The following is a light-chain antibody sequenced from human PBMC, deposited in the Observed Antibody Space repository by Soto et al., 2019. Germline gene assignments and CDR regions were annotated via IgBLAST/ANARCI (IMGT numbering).Light chain of an antibody. CDR3: QQYGRSPFT. CDR2: GAS. CDR1: RSVSSNN. Sequence: EIVLTQSPGTLSLSPGERATLSCRASRSVSSNNLAWYQQRPGQAPRVVIYGASTRATGIPERFSGSGSGTDFTLTISRLEPEDFAVYYCQQYGRSPFTFGPGTKVDI. J-gene: IGKJ3*01. V-gene: IGKV3-20*01.